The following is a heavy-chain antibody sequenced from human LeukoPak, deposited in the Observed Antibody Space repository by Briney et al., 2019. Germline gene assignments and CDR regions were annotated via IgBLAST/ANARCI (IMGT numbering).Heavy chain of an antibody. D-gene: IGHD2-2*01. V-gene: IGHV1-46*01. CDR1: GYTFTSYY. CDR3: ARDQCSSTSCYTYNWFDP. Sequence: GASVKVSCKASGYTFTSYYMHWVRQAPGQGLEWMGIINPSGGSTSYAQKFQGRVTMTRDTSTSTAYMELRSLRSDDTAVYYCARDQCSSTSCYTYNWFDPWGQGTLVTVSS. J-gene: IGHJ5*02. CDR2: INPSGGST.